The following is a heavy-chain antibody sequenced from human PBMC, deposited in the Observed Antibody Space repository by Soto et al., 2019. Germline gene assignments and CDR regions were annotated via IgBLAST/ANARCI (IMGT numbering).Heavy chain of an antibody. D-gene: IGHD1-26*01. V-gene: IGHV4-31*03. J-gene: IGHJ4*02. CDR2: IYYSGSA. CDR1: SGSISSGNHY. Sequence: QVQLQESGPGLVKPSQTLSLTCTVSSGSISSGNHYWSWIRQHPGKGLEWIGYIYYSGSAYYNPSLKSRVTISVDTSKNQFSLKLSSVTAADTAVYYCAREGGIVGATAADYWGQGTLVTVSS. CDR3: AREGGIVGATAADY.